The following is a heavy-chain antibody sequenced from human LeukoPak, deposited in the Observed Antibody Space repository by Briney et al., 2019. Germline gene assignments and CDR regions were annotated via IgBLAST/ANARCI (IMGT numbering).Heavy chain of an antibody. J-gene: IGHJ5*02. Sequence: SETLSLTCTVSGGSISSSSYYWGCIRQPPGKGLEWIESIYYSGSTYYNPSLKSRVTISVDTSKNQFSLKLSSVTAADTAVYYCARRRGVQNAFWVGFDPWGQGTLVTVSS. V-gene: IGHV4-39*01. CDR1: GGSISSSSYY. CDR2: IYYSGST. D-gene: IGHD1-1*01. CDR3: ARRRGVQNAFWVGFDP.